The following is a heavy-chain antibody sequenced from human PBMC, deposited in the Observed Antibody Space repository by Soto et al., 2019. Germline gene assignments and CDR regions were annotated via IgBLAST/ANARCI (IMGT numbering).Heavy chain of an antibody. CDR3: TIQKWDTMVRGFL. CDR1: GFTFRNAS. CDR2: IKSKTDGGTT. D-gene: IGHD3-10*01. V-gene: IGHV3-15*01. J-gene: IGHJ4*02. Sequence: GGSLTLSCAASGFTFRNASMSWVRQAPGKGLEWVGRIKSKTDGGTTDYAAPVKGRFNISRDDSNNTLYLQMNSLKTEDTAVYYCTIQKWDTMVRGFLWGQGTLVTVSS.